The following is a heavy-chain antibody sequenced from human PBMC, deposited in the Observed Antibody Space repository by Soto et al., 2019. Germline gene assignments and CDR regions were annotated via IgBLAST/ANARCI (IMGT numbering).Heavy chain of an antibody. CDR1: GFTFSSYG. Sequence: QVQLVESGGGVVQPGRSLRLSCAASGFTFSSYGMHWVRQAPGKGLEWVAVIWYDGSNKYYADSVKGRFTISRDNSKNTLYLQMNSLRAEDTAVYYCARDLYVEMATSPSDYWGQGTLVTVSS. V-gene: IGHV3-33*01. D-gene: IGHD5-12*01. J-gene: IGHJ4*02. CDR2: IWYDGSNK. CDR3: ARDLYVEMATSPSDY.